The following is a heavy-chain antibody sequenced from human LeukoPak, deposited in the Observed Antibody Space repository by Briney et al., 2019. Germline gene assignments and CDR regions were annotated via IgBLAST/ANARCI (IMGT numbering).Heavy chain of an antibody. CDR3: TTEGYYVSGIY. CDR1: GLTFSNAW. Sequence: PGGSLRPSCAASGLTFSNAWMSWVRQAPGKGLEWVGRIKSKTDGETTDYATPVKGRLTISRDDSKDTLYLQMNSLKTEDTAVYYCTTEGYYVSGIYWGQGTLVTVSS. CDR2: IKSKTDGETT. V-gene: IGHV3-15*01. D-gene: IGHD3-10*01. J-gene: IGHJ4*02.